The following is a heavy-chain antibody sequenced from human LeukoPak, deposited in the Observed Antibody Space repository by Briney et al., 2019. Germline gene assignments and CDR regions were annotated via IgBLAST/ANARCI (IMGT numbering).Heavy chain of an antibody. CDR3: ARDLGDVYYYDSSGRPNWCDP. V-gene: IGHV1-18*01. D-gene: IGHD3-22*01. CDR2: VSAYNGNT. J-gene: IGHJ5*02. Sequence: ASVKVSCKASGYTFTSYGISWVRQAPGQGLEWMGWVSAYNGNTNYAQKLQGRGTMTTDTSTSTAYMVLRSLRSDDTAVYYCARDLGDVYYYDSSGRPNWCDPWGQGTLVTVSS. CDR1: GYTFTSYG.